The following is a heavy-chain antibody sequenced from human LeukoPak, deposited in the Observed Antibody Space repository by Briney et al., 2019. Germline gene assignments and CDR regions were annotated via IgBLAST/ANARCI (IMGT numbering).Heavy chain of an antibody. CDR2: ISSSSSYI. D-gene: IGHD3-10*01. Sequence: PGGSLRLSCAASGFTFSSYSMNWVRQAPGKGLEWVSSISSSSSYIYYADSVKGRFTISRDNAKNSLYLQMNSLRAEDTAVYYCARVPSIYGHQPLDYWGQGTLVTVSS. CDR1: GFTFSSYS. J-gene: IGHJ4*02. V-gene: IGHV3-21*04. CDR3: ARVPSIYGHQPLDY.